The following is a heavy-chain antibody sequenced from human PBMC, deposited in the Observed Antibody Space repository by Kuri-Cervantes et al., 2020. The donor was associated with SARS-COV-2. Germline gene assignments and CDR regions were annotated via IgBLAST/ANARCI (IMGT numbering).Heavy chain of an antibody. V-gene: IGHV4-34*01. CDR1: GGSCSGYS. D-gene: IGHD6-19*01. J-gene: IGHJ3*02. CDR3: ARGIAVAGVLDI. CDR2: IDHSGST. Sequence: GSLRLSCAVYGGSCSGYSWSWIRQPPGKGLEWIGEIDHSGSTNYNPSLKSRVTISVDTSKNQLSLKLTSVTAADTAVYYCARGIAVAGVLDIWGQGTMVTVSS.